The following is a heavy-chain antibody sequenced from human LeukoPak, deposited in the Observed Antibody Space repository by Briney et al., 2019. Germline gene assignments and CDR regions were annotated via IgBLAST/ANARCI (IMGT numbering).Heavy chain of an antibody. CDR3: AKVSGSYLDAFDI. Sequence: GRSLRLSCAASGFTFSSYAMHWVRQAPGKGLEWVALISYDGSNKYYADSVKGRFTISKDSSKNTLYLQMNSLRAEDTAVYYCAKVSGSYLDAFDIWGQGTMVTVSS. J-gene: IGHJ3*02. CDR2: ISYDGSNK. D-gene: IGHD1-26*01. CDR1: GFTFSSYA. V-gene: IGHV3-30-3*01.